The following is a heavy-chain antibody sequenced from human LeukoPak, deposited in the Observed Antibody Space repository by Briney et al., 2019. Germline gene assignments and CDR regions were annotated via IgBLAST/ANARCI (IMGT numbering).Heavy chain of an antibody. CDR3: ARLPYYYYYYMDV. V-gene: IGHV4-34*01. Sequence: SQTLSLTCPVYRGSFTGYYWRWIRQPPREGLEWIGEINHSGSNNYNPSLKSRLNISVDTSKNQFALKLSSVTAADTAVYYCARLPYYYYYYMDVWGKGTTVTISS. CDR2: INHSGSN. J-gene: IGHJ6*03. CDR1: RGSFTGYY.